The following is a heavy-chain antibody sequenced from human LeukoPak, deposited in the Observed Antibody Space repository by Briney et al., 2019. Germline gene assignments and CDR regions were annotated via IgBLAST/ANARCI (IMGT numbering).Heavy chain of an antibody. CDR2: IYYSGGI. CDR1: GGSISSSSYY. V-gene: IGHV4-39*07. D-gene: IGHD7-27*01. CDR3: TRDSPINWGFFDY. Sequence: SETLSLTCTVSGGSISSSSYYWGWIRQPPGKGLEWIGNIYYSGGIYYNPSLKSRVTISIDTSKNQFSLNLNYVTAADTAVYYCTRDSPINWGFFDYWGQGTLVTVSS. J-gene: IGHJ4*02.